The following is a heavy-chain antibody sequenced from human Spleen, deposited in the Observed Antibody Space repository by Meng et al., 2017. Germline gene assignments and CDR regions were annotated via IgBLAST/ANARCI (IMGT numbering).Heavy chain of an antibody. Sequence: QVQLQQWGAGLFKPSATLSPTCAVYGGSFSGYYWSWIRQPPGKGLEWIGEINHSGSTNYNPSLKSRVTISVDTSQNNLSLKLSSVTAADSAVYYCARGPTTMAHDFDYWGQGTLVTVSS. V-gene: IGHV4-34*01. D-gene: IGHD4-11*01. J-gene: IGHJ4*02. CDR1: GGSFSGYY. CDR2: INHSGST. CDR3: ARGPTTMAHDFDY.